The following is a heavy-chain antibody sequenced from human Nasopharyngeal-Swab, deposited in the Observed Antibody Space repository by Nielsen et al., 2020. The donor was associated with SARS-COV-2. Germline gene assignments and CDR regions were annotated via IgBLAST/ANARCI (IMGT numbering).Heavy chain of an antibody. V-gene: IGHV6-1*01. Sequence: SQTLSLTCAISGDRVSSSCAAWNWIRQSPSRGLEWLGRTYYRSKWYNDYAVSVKSRITINPDTSKNQFSLHLNSVTPEDTAVYYCARARGAYGDYYYYYTDVWGKGTTVTVSS. CDR1: GDRVSSSCAA. J-gene: IGHJ6*03. D-gene: IGHD4-17*01. CDR3: ARARGAYGDYYYYYTDV. CDR2: TYYRSKWYN.